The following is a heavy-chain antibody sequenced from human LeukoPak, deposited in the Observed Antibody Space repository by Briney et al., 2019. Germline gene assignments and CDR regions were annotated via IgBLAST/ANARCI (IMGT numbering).Heavy chain of an antibody. CDR2: IYYSGST. J-gene: IGHJ3*02. CDR1: GGSISSYY. CDR3: ARESTYYYDSSGYYGYAFDI. V-gene: IGHV4-59*12. D-gene: IGHD3-22*01. Sequence: SETLSLTCTVSGGSISSYYWSWIRQPPGKGLEWIGYIYYSGSTNYNPSLKSRVTISVDTSKNQFSLKLSSVTAADTAVYYCARESTYYYDSSGYYGYAFDIWGQGTMVTVSS.